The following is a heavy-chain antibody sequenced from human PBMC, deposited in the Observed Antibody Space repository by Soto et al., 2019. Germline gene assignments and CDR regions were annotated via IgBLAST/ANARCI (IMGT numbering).Heavy chain of an antibody. D-gene: IGHD6-13*01. V-gene: IGHV3-7*05. J-gene: IGHJ6*02. CDR3: ARIHSSSWPTEHYGMDV. Sequence: GGSLRLSCAASGFTFSSYWMSWVRQAPGKGLEWVANIKQDGSEKYYVDSVKGRFTISRDNAKNSLYLQMNSLRAEDTAVYYCARIHSSSWPTEHYGMDVWGQGTTVTVSS. CDR2: IKQDGSEK. CDR1: GFTFSSYW.